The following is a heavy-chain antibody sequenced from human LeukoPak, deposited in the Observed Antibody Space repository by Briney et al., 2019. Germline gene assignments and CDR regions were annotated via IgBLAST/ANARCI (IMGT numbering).Heavy chain of an antibody. CDR2: TRNKPNGYTT. J-gene: IGHJ4*02. V-gene: IGHV3-72*01. CDR3: VRVRHGDYFDY. CDR1: GFSITDHY. D-gene: IGHD4-17*01. Sequence: GGSLRLSCAASGFSITDHYMDWVRQAPGKGLEWVGRTRNKPNGYTTDYGTSVKGRFIVSRDDSENSLYLQMNGLKTEGTAVYYCVRVRHGDYFDYWGQGTLVTVSS.